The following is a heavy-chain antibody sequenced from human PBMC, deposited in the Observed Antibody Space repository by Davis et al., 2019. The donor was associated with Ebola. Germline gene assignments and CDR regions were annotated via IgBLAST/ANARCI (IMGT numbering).Heavy chain of an antibody. J-gene: IGHJ6*02. CDR2: INHSGST. V-gene: IGHV4-34*01. CDR3: ARFPVVYYYYDGMDV. CDR1: GGSFSGYY. Sequence: SETLSLTCAVYGGSFSGYYWSWIRQPPGKGLEWIGEINHSGSTNYNPSLKSRVTISVDTSKKQFSLKLSSVTAADTAVYYCARFPVVYYYYDGMDVWGQGTTVTVSS. D-gene: IGHD2-15*01.